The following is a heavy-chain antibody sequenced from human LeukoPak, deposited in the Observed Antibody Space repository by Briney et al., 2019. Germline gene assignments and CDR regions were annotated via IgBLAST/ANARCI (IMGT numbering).Heavy chain of an antibody. V-gene: IGHV3-43*01. CDR2: INLDGGDT. CDR3: VKDEDWGFSD. CDR1: GFTFDDYT. D-gene: IGHD7-27*01. J-gene: IGHJ4*02. Sequence: PGGSLRLSCAASGFTFDDYTMHWVRQAPGKGLEWVSLINLDGGDTYYADSVKGRFTISRDNSKNSLYLQMNSLRTEYTALYYCVKDEDWGFSDWGQGTLVTVSS.